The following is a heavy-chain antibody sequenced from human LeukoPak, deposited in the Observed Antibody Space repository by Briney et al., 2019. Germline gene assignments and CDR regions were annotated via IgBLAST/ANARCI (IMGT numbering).Heavy chain of an antibody. J-gene: IGHJ3*02. Sequence: GGSLRLSCAASGFNFRTYSMNWVRQAPGMGLQWLSYLSSTGTSIYYADSVKGRFTISRDNAKNSLFLEMNSLRVEDTAVYYCARFHFHGSGSYADGFDIWGQGTPVTVSA. V-gene: IGHV3-48*01. CDR1: GFNFRTYS. CDR3: ARFHFHGSGSYADGFDI. D-gene: IGHD3-10*01. CDR2: LSSTGTSI.